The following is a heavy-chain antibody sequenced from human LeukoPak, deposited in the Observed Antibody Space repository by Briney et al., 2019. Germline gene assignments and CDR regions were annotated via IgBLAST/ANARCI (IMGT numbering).Heavy chain of an antibody. J-gene: IGHJ5*02. Sequence: SETLSLTCTVSGGSISSYYWSWIRQPAGKGLEWIGRIYTSGSTNYNPSLKSRVTMSVDTSKNQFSLKLSSVTAADTAVYYCAREAHRDIVVVPAAIWFDPWGQGTLVTVSS. CDR1: GGSISSYY. CDR3: AREAHRDIVVVPAAIWFDP. CDR2: IYTSGST. D-gene: IGHD2-2*01. V-gene: IGHV4-4*07.